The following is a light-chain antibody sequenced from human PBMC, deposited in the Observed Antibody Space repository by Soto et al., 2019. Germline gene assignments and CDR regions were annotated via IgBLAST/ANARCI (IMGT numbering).Light chain of an antibody. CDR1: QDISNY. CDR3: QQYNDLST. Sequence: DIHMTQSPSSLSASLGDRVTITFQASQDISNYLNWYQQKPGKAPKLLIYDASTLATGVSSRFSGSGSGTEFTLTISSLQADDFATYYCQQYNDLSTFGGGTKVDIK. CDR2: DAS. J-gene: IGKJ4*01. V-gene: IGKV1-33*01.